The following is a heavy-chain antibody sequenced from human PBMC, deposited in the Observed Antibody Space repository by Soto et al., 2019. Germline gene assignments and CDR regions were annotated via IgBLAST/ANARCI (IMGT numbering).Heavy chain of an antibody. Sequence: PSETLSLTCTVSGGSIGSGDYYWSWIRQPPGKALEWIGYVSYSGSTYYNPSLKSRVTISVDTSKNQFSLRLSSVTAADTAVYYCARVGAYCSSSSCYYYFGMDVWGQGTTVTVSS. V-gene: IGHV4-30-4*01. CDR2: VSYSGST. CDR3: ARVGAYCSSSSCYYYFGMDV. J-gene: IGHJ6*02. D-gene: IGHD2-2*01. CDR1: GGSIGSGDYY.